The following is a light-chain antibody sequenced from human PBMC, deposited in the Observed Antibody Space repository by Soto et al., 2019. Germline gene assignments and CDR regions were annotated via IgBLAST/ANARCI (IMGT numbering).Light chain of an antibody. CDR2: SNN. Sequence: QSVLTQPPSASGTPGQWVTISCSGSSSNIGSNYVYWYQQLPGTAPKLLIYSNNQRPSGVPDRFSGSKSGTSASLAISGLRSEDEADYYCAAWDDSLSGYVFGTGTQLTVL. J-gene: IGLJ1*01. V-gene: IGLV1-47*02. CDR3: AAWDDSLSGYV. CDR1: SSNIGSNY.